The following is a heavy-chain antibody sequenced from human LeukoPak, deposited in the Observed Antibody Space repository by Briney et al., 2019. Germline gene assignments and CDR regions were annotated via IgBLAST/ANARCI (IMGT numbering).Heavy chain of an antibody. CDR1: GGSISSGDYY. CDR3: ARGNGYYFPFDY. D-gene: IGHD3-22*01. V-gene: IGHV4-30-4*01. Sequence: SETLSLTCTVSGGSISSGDYYWSWIRQPPGKGLEWIGYIYYSGSTYYNPSLKSRVTISVDRSKNQFSLKLSSVTAADTAVYYCARGNGYYFPFDYWGQGTLVTVSS. J-gene: IGHJ4*02. CDR2: IYYSGST.